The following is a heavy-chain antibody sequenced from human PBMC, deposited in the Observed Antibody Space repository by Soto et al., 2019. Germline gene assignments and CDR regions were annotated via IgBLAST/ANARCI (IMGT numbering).Heavy chain of an antibody. CDR3: ARGFYTVTNWFDP. Sequence: QVQLQESGPGLVKPSQTLSLTCTVSGGSISSGGYYWSWIRQHPGKGPEWIGYVYYSGSTYSNPSLKSRVTMSVDTSKNQFSLKLSYVTAADTAVYYCARGFYTVTNWFDPWGQGTLVTVSS. J-gene: IGHJ5*02. CDR2: VYYSGST. CDR1: GGSISSGGYY. V-gene: IGHV4-31*03. D-gene: IGHD4-17*01.